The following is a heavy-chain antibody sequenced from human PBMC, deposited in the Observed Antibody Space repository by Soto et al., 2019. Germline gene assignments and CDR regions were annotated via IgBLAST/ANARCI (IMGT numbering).Heavy chain of an antibody. V-gene: IGHV4-30-4*01. D-gene: IGHD4-17*01. J-gene: IGHJ4*02. CDR1: GGSISSGDYY. Sequence: SETLSLTCTVSGGSISSGDYYWSWIRQPPGKGLEWIGYIYYSGSTYYNPSLKSRVTISVDTSKNQFSLKLSSVTAADTAVYYCARGRTTVVTHDYWGQGTLVPVSS. CDR3: ARGRTTVVTHDY. CDR2: IYYSGST.